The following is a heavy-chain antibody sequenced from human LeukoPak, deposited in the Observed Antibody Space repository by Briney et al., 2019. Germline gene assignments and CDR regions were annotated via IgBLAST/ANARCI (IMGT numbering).Heavy chain of an antibody. CDR1: GFTFSDYY. D-gene: IGHD1-7*01. CDR3: ARNWNSAFD. V-gene: IGHV3-11*04. Sequence: GGSLRLSCAASGFTFSDYYMSWIRQAPGKGLEWGSYISSSGSTRHYADSVKGRFTISRDSAKQSLYLQMNRLGAEDTAVYYCARNWNSAFDWGQGTLVTVSS. CDR2: ISSSGSTR. J-gene: IGHJ4*02.